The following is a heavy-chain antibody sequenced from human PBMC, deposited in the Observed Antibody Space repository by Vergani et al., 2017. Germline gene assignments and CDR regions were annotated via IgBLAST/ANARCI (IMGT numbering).Heavy chain of an antibody. J-gene: IGHJ4*02. D-gene: IGHD1-20*01. CDR3: ARGYNWNYPDY. CDR1: GYTFTSYA. CDR2: INAGNGNT. V-gene: IGHV1-3*01. Sequence: QVQLVQSGAEVKKPGASVKVSCKASGYTFTSYAMHWVRQAPGQRLEWMGWINAGNGNTKYSQKFQGRVTITRDTSASTAYMELGSLRSEDTAVYYCARGYNWNYPDYWGQGTLVTVSS.